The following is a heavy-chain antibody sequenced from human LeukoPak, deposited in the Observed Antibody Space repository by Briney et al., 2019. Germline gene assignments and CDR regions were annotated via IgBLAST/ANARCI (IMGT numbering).Heavy chain of an antibody. V-gene: IGHV3-33*01. Sequence: GALRLSCAASGSTFSSYGMHWVRQAPGKGLEWVAVIWYDGSNKYYADSVKGRFTISRDNSKNTLYLQMNSLRAEDTAVYYCARVGNYDFWSGYYLDYWGQGTLVTVSS. CDR3: ARVGNYDFWSGYYLDY. D-gene: IGHD3-3*01. CDR1: GSTFSSYG. CDR2: IWYDGSNK. J-gene: IGHJ4*02.